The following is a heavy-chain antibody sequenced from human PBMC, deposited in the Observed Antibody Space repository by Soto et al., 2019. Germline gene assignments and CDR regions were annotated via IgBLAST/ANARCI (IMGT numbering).Heavy chain of an antibody. CDR3: ARAGDDYGDYGGWFDP. V-gene: IGHV4-4*02. CDR1: SGSISSSNW. CDR2: IYHSGST. D-gene: IGHD4-17*01. J-gene: IGHJ5*02. Sequence: QVQLQESGPGLVKPSGTLSLTCAVSSGSISSSNWWSWVRQPPGKGLEWIGEIYHSGSTNYNPSRKRRVTISVDKSKNQCSRKLSSVTAADTAVYYCARAGDDYGDYGGWFDPWGQGTLVTVSS.